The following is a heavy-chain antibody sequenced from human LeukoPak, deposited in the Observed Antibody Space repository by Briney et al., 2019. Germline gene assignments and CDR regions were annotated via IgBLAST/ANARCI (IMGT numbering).Heavy chain of an antibody. CDR3: AKARGEGYCSGGSCLAFDI. Sequence: GGSLRLSCAASGFTFSSYGMYWVRQAPGKGLEWVAFIRYDGSNKYYADSVKGRFTISRDNSKNTLYLQMNSLRAEDTAVYYCAKARGEGYCSGGSCLAFDIWGQGTMVTVSS. CDR1: GFTFSSYG. J-gene: IGHJ3*02. CDR2: IRYDGSNK. D-gene: IGHD2-15*01. V-gene: IGHV3-30*02.